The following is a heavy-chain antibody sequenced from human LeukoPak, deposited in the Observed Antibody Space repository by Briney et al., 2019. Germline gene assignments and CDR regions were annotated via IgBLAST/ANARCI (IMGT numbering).Heavy chain of an antibody. J-gene: IGHJ4*02. Sequence: PGGSLRLSCAASGFTFSSYGMHWVRQAPGKGLEWVAVISYDGSNKYYADSVKGRFTISRDNAKNSLYLQMNSLRAEDTAVYYCARDEYYYDSSGYYFPGGLHYWGQGTLVTVSS. CDR2: ISYDGSNK. CDR3: ARDEYYYDSSGYYFPGGLHY. CDR1: GFTFSSYG. V-gene: IGHV3-30*03. D-gene: IGHD3-22*01.